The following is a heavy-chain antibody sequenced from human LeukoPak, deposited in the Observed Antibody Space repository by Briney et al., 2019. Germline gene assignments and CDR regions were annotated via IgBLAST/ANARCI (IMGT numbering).Heavy chain of an antibody. CDR3: ARVGSISILSDY. J-gene: IGHJ4*02. CDR2: INAGNGNT. Sequence: ASVKVACKSSGYTFTSYAIHRVRQTPGQRLAWMGWINAGNGNTKYSQKFQGRVTITRDTSASTAYMELSSLRSEDTAVYYCARVGSISILSDYWGQGTLVTVSS. CDR1: GYTFTSYA. D-gene: IGHD1-26*01. V-gene: IGHV1-3*01.